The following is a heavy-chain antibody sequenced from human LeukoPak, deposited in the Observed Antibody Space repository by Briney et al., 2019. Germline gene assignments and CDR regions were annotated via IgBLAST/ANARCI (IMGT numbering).Heavy chain of an antibody. D-gene: IGHD1-26*01. CDR2: IKSKTDGGTT. J-gene: IGHJ4*02. CDR1: GFTFSDAW. CDR3: TTEGEAGVTTLDY. Sequence: GGSLRLSCAASGFTFSDAWMTWVRQAPGKGLEWVGRIKSKTDGGTTDYAAPVKGRFTISRDDSENTLYLQMSSLKTEDTAVYYCTTEGEAGVTTLDYWGQGTLVTVSS. V-gene: IGHV3-15*01.